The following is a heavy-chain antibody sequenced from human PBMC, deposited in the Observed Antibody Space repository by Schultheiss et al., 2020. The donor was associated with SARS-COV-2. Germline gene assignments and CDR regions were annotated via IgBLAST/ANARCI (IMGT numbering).Heavy chain of an antibody. CDR3: ARAEAGNWNPPWFDP. J-gene: IGHJ5*02. Sequence: SETLSLTCSVSGGSISSYYWSWIRQPPGKGLEWIGYIYHSGTTSYNPSLKSRVTISIDTSKNQFSLKLSSVTAADTAVYYCARAEAGNWNPPWFDPWGQGTLVTVSS. CDR1: GGSISSYY. CDR2: IYHSGTT. D-gene: IGHD1-1*01. V-gene: IGHV4-59*01.